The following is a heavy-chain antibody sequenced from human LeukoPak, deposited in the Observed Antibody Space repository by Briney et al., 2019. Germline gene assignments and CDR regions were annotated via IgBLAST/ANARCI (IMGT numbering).Heavy chain of an antibody. CDR2: ISYDGSNK. CDR3: ARDGPAGSSSWYGPYYYYYYGMDV. Sequence: GRSLRLSCAASGFTFSSYAMHWVRQAPGRGLEWVAVISYDGSNKYYADSVKGRFTISRDNSKNTLYLQMNSLRAEDTAVYYCARDGPAGSSSWYGPYYYYYYGMDVWGQGTTVTVSS. D-gene: IGHD6-13*01. V-gene: IGHV3-30*04. J-gene: IGHJ6*02. CDR1: GFTFSSYA.